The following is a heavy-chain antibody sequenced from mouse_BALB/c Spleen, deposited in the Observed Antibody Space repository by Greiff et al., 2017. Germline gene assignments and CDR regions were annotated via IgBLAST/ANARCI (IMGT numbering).Heavy chain of an antibody. CDR1: GYTFSSYW. V-gene: IGHV1-9*01. D-gene: IGHD1-2*01. CDR3: ARGLGYGYGYAMDY. J-gene: IGHJ4*01. Sequence: VQLQQSGAELMKPGASVKISCKATGYTFSSYWIEWVKQRPGHGLEWIGEILPGSGSTNYNEKFKGKATFTADTSSNTAYMQLSSLTSEDSAVYYCARGLGYGYGYAMDYWGQGTSVTVSS. CDR2: ILPGSGST.